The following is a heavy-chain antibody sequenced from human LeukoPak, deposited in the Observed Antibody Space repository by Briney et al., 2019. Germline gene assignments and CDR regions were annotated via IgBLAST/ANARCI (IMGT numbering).Heavy chain of an antibody. J-gene: IGHJ6*02. D-gene: IGHD4-17*01. Sequence: SVKVSFKASGGTFSSYAISWVRQAPGQGLEWMGGIIPIFGTANYAQKFQGRVTITADESTSTAYMELSSLRSEDTAVYYCASLAVTTHSHYYYYGMDVWGQGTTVTVSS. CDR2: IIPIFGTA. CDR3: ASLAVTTHSHYYYYGMDV. V-gene: IGHV1-69*13. CDR1: GGTFSSYA.